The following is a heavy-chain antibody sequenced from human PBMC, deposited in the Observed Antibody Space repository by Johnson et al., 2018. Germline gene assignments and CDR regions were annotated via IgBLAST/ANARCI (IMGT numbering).Heavy chain of an antibody. D-gene: IGHD6-19*01. V-gene: IGHV3-74*01. Sequence: VQLVQSGGGLVQPGGTLRLSCAASGFTFSSYWMHWVRQAPGKGLVWVSRINSDGISTSYADSVKGRFTISRDNSKNTLYLQMNSLRPEDTAVYYCAKDRSYAAVAAGYMDVWGKGTTVTVSS. CDR3: AKDRSYAAVAAGYMDV. CDR1: GFTFSSYW. J-gene: IGHJ6*03. CDR2: INSDGIST.